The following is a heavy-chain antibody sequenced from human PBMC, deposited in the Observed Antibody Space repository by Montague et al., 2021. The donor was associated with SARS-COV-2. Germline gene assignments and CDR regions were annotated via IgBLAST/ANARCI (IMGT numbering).Heavy chain of an antibody. CDR1: GFTFSSYA. J-gene: IGHJ3*02. D-gene: IGHD3-22*01. Sequence: SLRLSCAASGFTFSSYAMSWVRQAPGKGLEWVSGISGSGGSTYYADSXXGRFTISRDNSKNTLYLQMNSLRAEDTAVYYCAKDASYDSLSDPWSLWGRFTSDIWGQGTMVTVSS. V-gene: IGHV3-23*01. CDR2: ISGSGGST. CDR3: AKDASYDSLSDPWSLWGRFTSDI.